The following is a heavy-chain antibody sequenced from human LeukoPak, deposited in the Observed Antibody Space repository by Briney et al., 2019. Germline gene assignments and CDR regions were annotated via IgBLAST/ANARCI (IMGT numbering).Heavy chain of an antibody. V-gene: IGHV3-48*03. D-gene: IGHD3/OR15-3a*01. Sequence: GGSLRLSCAASGFTFSSYEMNWVRQAPGKGLEWVSYISSSGSTIYYADSVKGRFTISRDNAKNSLYLQMNCLRAEDTAVYYCAREGGVDWLLPDYDAFNIWGQGTMVTVSS. CDR2: ISSSGSTI. J-gene: IGHJ3*02. CDR1: GFTFSSYE. CDR3: AREGGVDWLLPDYDAFNI.